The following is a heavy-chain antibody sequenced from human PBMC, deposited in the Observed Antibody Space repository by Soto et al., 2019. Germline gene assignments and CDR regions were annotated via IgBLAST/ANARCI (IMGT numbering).Heavy chain of an antibody. CDR1: GFTFSNYG. J-gene: IGHJ6*02. Sequence: QVQLVESGGGVVQPGRSLTLSCAASGFTFSNYGMHWVRQAPGKGLEWVAVILNDGSNRYHADSVKDRFTISRDNSKNTLYLQMNSLRAEDMAVYYCARDDEYSGNGMDVWGQGTTVTVS. V-gene: IGHV3-33*01. CDR3: ARDDEYSGNGMDV. D-gene: IGHD3-10*01. CDR2: ILNDGSNR.